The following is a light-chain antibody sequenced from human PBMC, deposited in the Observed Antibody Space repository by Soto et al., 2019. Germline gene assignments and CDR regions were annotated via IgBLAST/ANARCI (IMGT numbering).Light chain of an antibody. CDR1: QSVSTN. J-gene: IGKJ3*01. CDR2: AAS. Sequence: EIVVTQSPGLLSVSPGDRATLSRRASQSVSTNLAWYQQKPGQAPTLLIYAASTRATGIPARFTGSGSGTDFTLTISSLQSEDFAVYYCQEYSKWPLFTFGPGTRVDIK. V-gene: IGKV3-15*01. CDR3: QEYSKWPLFT.